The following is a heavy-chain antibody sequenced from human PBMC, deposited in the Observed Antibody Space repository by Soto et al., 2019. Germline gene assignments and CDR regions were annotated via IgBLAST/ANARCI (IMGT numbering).Heavy chain of an antibody. CDR1: GGSISSGGYY. Sequence: SETLSLTCTVSGGSISSGGYYWSWIRQHPGKGLEWIGYIYYSGSTYYNPSLKSRVTVSVDTSKNQFSLKLSSVTAADTAVYYCARDSYYYGSGSFPLWGQGTLVTVSS. J-gene: IGHJ4*02. CDR3: ARDSYYYGSGSFPL. V-gene: IGHV4-31*03. D-gene: IGHD3-10*01. CDR2: IYYSGST.